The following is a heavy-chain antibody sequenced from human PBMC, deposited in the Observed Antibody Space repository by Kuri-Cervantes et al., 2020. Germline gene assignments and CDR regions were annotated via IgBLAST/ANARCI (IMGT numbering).Heavy chain of an antibody. CDR1: GFTFSSYD. Sequence: GESLKISCAASGFTFSSYDMHWVRQATGKGLEWVSAIGTAGDTYYPGSVKGRFTISRENAKNSLYLQMNSLRAGDTAVYYCARDCRPITMIVMGLDYWGQGALVTVSS. CDR2: IGTAGDT. V-gene: IGHV3-13*01. CDR3: ARDCRPITMIVMGLDY. J-gene: IGHJ4*02. D-gene: IGHD3-22*01.